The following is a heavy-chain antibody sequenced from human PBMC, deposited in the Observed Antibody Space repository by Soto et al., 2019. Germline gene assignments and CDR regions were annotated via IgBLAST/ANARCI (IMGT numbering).Heavy chain of an antibody. J-gene: IGHJ4*02. D-gene: IGHD2-8*02. V-gene: IGHV3-30-3*01. CDR3: ARDRGRGYCTGGIFDRGLDH. CDR1: GFTFSHFA. Sequence: LRLSCSASGFTFSHFAMHWVRQAPGKGLEWISVISFNATNGFFADSVKGRFSISRDNSANRLYLQMTNLRPEDTAIYYCARDRGRGYCTGGIFDRGLDHWGQGTSVTVSS. CDR2: ISFNATNG.